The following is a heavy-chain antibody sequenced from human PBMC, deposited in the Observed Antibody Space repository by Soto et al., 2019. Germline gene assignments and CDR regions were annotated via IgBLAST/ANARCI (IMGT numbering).Heavy chain of an antibody. CDR2: IYTSGST. CDR3: ARGPRVGDILTGYYRGYYYYGMDV. V-gene: IGHV4-4*07. J-gene: IGHJ6*02. D-gene: IGHD3-9*01. CDR1: GGSISSYY. Sequence: PSETLSLTCTVSGGSISSYYWSWIRQPAGKGLEWIGRIYTSGSTNYNPSLKSRVTMSVDTSKNQFSLKLSSVTAADTAVYYCARGPRVGDILTGYYRGYYYYGMDVWGQGTTVTVS.